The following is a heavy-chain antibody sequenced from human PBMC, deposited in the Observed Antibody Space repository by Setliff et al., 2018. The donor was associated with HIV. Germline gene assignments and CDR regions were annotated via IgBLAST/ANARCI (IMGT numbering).Heavy chain of an antibody. V-gene: IGHV4-34*01. CDR1: GGSFSGYS. D-gene: IGHD3-22*01. J-gene: IGHJ4*02. CDR2: INQSGSP. Sequence: SETPSLTCAVYGGSFSGYSWNWIRQPPGKGLEWVGDINQSGSPNYNPSLKSRVTISVDTSKNQFSLKLISVTAADTAVYYCARASSSGYDFWGQGTLVTVSS. CDR3: ARASSSGYDF.